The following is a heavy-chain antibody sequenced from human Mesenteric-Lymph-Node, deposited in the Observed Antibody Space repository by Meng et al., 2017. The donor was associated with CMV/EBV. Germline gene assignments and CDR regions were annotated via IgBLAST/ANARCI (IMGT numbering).Heavy chain of an antibody. Sequence: ESLKISCAASGFTFSSYSMNWVRQAPGKGLEWIGEINHSGSTNYNPSLKSRVTISVDTSKNQFSLKLSPVTAADTAVYYCARQTLGYCSSTSCYEHFDYWGQGTLVTVSS. CDR2: INHSGST. V-gene: IGHV4-34*01. D-gene: IGHD2-2*01. J-gene: IGHJ4*02. CDR1: GFTFSSYS. CDR3: ARQTLGYCSSTSCYEHFDY.